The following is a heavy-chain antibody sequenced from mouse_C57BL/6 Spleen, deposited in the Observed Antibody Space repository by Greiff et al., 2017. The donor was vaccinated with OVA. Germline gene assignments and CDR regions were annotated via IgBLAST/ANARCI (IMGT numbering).Heavy chain of an antibody. CDR2: IDPETGGT. CDR3: TRSSNYVYYYAMDY. CDR1: GYTFTDYE. D-gene: IGHD2-5*01. Sequence: QVQLQQSGAELVRPGASVTLSCKASGYTFTDYEMHWVKQTPVHGLEWIGAIDPETGGTAYNQKFKGKAILTADKSSSTAYMELRSLTSEDSAVYYCTRSSNYVYYYAMDYWGQGTSVTVSS. V-gene: IGHV1-15*01. J-gene: IGHJ4*01.